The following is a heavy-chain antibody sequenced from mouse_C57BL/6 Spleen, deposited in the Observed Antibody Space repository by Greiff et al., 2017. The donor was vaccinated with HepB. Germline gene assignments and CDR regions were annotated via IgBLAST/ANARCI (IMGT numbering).Heavy chain of an antibody. CDR1: GYTFTSYW. CDR3: TRRGITTAYYFDY. Sequence: EVQLQQSGTVLARPGASVKMSCKTSGYTFTSYWMHWVKQRPGQGLEWIGAIYPGNSDTSYNQKFKGKAKLTAVTSASTAYMELSSLTNEDSAVYYCTRRGITTAYYFDYWGQGTTPTVSS. D-gene: IGHD1-1*01. CDR2: IYPGNSDT. V-gene: IGHV1-5*01. J-gene: IGHJ2*01.